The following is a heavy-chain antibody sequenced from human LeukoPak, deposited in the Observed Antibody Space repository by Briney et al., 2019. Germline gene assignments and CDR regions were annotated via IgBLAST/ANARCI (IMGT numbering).Heavy chain of an antibody. D-gene: IGHD3-10*01. CDR1: GFTFSVYS. Sequence: GGSLRLSCAASGFTFSVYSMNWVRQAPGKGLEKDSYISSGSSTIYYADSVKGRFTISRDNAKNSLYLQMNSLRDDDTAVYYCARDRGDYWGQGTLVTVSS. CDR3: ARDRGDY. V-gene: IGHV3-48*02. J-gene: IGHJ4*02. CDR2: ISSGSSTI.